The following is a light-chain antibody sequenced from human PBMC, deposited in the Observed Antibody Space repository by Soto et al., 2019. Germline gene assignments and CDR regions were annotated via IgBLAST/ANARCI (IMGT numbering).Light chain of an antibody. CDR2: QDS. V-gene: IGLV3-1*01. Sequence: SYELTQPPSVSVSPGQTASITCSGHKLGNKYTCWYQQKPGQSPVLVIYQDSKRPSGIPERFSGSNSGNTATLTISGTQAMDEADYYCQAWDSSMGVFGGGTKVTVL. CDR3: QAWDSSMGV. J-gene: IGLJ2*01. CDR1: KLGNKY.